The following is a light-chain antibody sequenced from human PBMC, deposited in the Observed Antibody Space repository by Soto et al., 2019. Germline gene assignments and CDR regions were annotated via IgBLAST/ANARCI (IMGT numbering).Light chain of an antibody. Sequence: EIVLTQSPGTLSLSPGERATLSCRASQSVGTYLAWYQHKAGQATRLRNYGASSRATGIPDRFSGSGSGTDFTLTISRLEPEDFAVYYCQQYGSSGTFGQGTKVDIK. J-gene: IGKJ1*01. V-gene: IGKV3-20*01. CDR2: GAS. CDR3: QQYGSSGT. CDR1: QSVGTY.